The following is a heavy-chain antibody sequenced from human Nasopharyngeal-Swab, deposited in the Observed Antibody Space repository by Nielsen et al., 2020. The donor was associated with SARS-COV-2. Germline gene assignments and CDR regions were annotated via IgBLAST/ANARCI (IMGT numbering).Heavy chain of an antibody. CDR3: ARLNYYGSGSYFSLDY. V-gene: IGHV5-10-1*01. CDR2: IDPTDSNI. D-gene: IGHD3-10*01. Sequence: VRQTPGKGLAWMGRIDPTDSNINYSPSFQGHVTISADKSISTAYLHWSSLKASDTAMYYCARLNYYGSGSYFSLDYWGQGTLGTVSS. J-gene: IGHJ4*02.